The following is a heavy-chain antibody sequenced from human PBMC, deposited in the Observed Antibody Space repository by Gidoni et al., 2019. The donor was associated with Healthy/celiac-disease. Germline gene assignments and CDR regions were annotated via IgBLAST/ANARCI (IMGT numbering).Heavy chain of an antibody. D-gene: IGHD1-26*01. J-gene: IGHJ4*02. CDR3: AKDGGATIPVDY. CDR2: ISYDGSNK. CDR1: GFTFSSYG. V-gene: IGHV3-30*18. Sequence: QVQLVESGGGVVQPGRSLRHSCAASGFTFSSYGMHWVRQAPGKGLEWVAVISYDGSNKYYADSVKGRFTISRDNSKNTLYLQMNSLRSEDTAVYYCAKDGGATIPVDYWGQGTLVTVSS.